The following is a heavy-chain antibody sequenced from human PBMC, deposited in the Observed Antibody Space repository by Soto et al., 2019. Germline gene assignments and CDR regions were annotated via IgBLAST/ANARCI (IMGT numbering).Heavy chain of an antibody. CDR3: ARGPNWGYRFDS. D-gene: IGHD7-27*01. CDR2: LIPLFGTT. V-gene: IGHV1-69*06. CDR1: GGTFSGHA. J-gene: IGHJ4*02. Sequence: QVQLVQSGAEVKKPGSSVKVSCEASGGTFSGHAISWVRQAPGQGPEWMGGLIPLFGTTQHAQNFQYRLTITAYKSTSTAYMELTSLRFEDTAIYYCARGPNWGYRFDSWGQGTLVTVSS.